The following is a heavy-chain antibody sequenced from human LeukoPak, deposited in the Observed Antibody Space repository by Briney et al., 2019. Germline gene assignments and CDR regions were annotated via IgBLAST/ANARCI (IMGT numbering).Heavy chain of an antibody. Sequence: GRSLRLSCAASGFTFSSYGMHWVRQAPGKGLEWVAVISYDGSNKYYADSVKGRFTTSRDNSKNTLYLQMNSLRAEDTAVYYCAKLIDYVARDAAFDIWGQGTMVTVSS. CDR2: ISYDGSNK. CDR3: AKLIDYVARDAAFDI. CDR1: GFTFSSYG. D-gene: IGHD4-17*01. J-gene: IGHJ3*02. V-gene: IGHV3-30*18.